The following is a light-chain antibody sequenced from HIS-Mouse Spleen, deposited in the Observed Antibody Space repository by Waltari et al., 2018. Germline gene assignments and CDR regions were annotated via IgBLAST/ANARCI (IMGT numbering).Light chain of an antibody. Sequence: QSALTQPASVSGSPGQSITISCTGTTRNFGGYNYVSWYQQHPGKAPKLMIYDVSKRPSGVSNRFSGSKSGNTASLTISGLRAEDEADYYCSSYTSSSNWVFGGGTKLTVL. V-gene: IGLV2-14*03. J-gene: IGLJ3*02. CDR2: DVS. CDR1: TRNFGGYNY. CDR3: SSYTSSSNWV.